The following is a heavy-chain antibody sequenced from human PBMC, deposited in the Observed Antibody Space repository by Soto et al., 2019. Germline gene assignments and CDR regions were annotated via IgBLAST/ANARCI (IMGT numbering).Heavy chain of an antibody. CDR1: GFTFSSYW. D-gene: IGHD2-15*01. CDR3: ARVAPIGSQVIDY. V-gene: IGHV3-74*01. CDR2: INSDGSST. Sequence: PGGSLRLSCAASGFTFSSYWMHWVRQAPGKGLVWVSRINSDGSSTSYADSVKGRFTISRDNAKNTLYLQMNSLRAEDTAVYYCARVAPIGSQVIDYWGQGTLVTVSS. J-gene: IGHJ4*02.